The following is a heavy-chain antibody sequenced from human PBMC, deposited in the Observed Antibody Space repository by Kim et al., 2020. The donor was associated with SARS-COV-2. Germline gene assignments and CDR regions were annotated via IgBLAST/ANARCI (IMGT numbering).Heavy chain of an antibody. Sequence: GGSLRLSCAASGFTFSGYAMSWVRQAPGKGPEWVSTITGSAGNTYYADSVEGRFTISRDNSKNTLYLQMSSLRVEDTAVYYCAKDAGYCASSSCYRWGQGTLVTVSS. V-gene: IGHV3-23*01. J-gene: IGHJ4*02. D-gene: IGHD2-2*01. CDR3: AKDAGYCASSSCYR. CDR1: GFTFSGYA. CDR2: ITGSAGNT.